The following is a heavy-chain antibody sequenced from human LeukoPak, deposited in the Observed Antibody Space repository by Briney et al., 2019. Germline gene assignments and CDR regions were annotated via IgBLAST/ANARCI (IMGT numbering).Heavy chain of an antibody. J-gene: IGHJ3*01. Sequence: GGSLRLSCAASGFSFNREWTVRVRQAPGKGLEWVATIRYDGGQTMYLDSVRGRFTISRDNATSSLYLQMNSLRVEDTAVYYCARYNDIAVGDSFDVWGQGTKVTVSS. V-gene: IGHV3-7*01. CDR2: IRYDGGQT. CDR1: GFSFNREW. D-gene: IGHD2-15*01. CDR3: ARYNDIAVGDSFDV.